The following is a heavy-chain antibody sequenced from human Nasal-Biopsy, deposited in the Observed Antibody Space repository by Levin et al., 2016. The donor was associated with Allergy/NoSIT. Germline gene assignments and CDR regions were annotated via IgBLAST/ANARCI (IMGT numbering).Heavy chain of an antibody. Sequence: GESLKISCTASGFTFNNFAMNWVRQAPGKGLEWVASVSSDERNKYDADSVKGRFTISRDNSKNSLYLQMNSLRPEDTAVYYCAREVRFGSWKGGRRYYDYVMDVWGQGTLVTVSS. V-gene: IGHV3-30*04. CDR2: VSSDERNK. J-gene: IGHJ6*02. D-gene: IGHD3-16*01. CDR3: AREVRFGSWKGGRRYYDYVMDV. CDR1: GFTFNNFA.